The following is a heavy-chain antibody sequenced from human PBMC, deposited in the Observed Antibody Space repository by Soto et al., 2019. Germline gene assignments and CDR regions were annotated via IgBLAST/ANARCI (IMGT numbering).Heavy chain of an antibody. V-gene: IGHV4-34*01. D-gene: IGHD2-15*01. Sequence: QVQLQQWGAGLLKPSETLSLTCAVYGGSFSGYYWSWLRQPPGTGLEWIGEINHSGSANYNPSLESRVTISVDTSKNQFSLKLSSVTAADTAVYYCARRDTDIVVVVGATPFDYWGQGTLVTVSS. J-gene: IGHJ4*02. CDR2: INHSGSA. CDR3: ARRDTDIVVVVGATPFDY. CDR1: GGSFSGYY.